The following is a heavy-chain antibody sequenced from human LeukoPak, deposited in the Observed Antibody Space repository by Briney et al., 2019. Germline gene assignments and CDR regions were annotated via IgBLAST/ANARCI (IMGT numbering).Heavy chain of an antibody. V-gene: IGHV1-2*06. Sequence: ASVKVSCKAAGYTFTGYYMFWVRQAPGQGLEWMGRINPNSGGTNYAQKFQGRVTMTRDTSISTAYMELSRLRSDDTAVYYCAXGYCSGGSCYSVEXWXXPXGQGXXXTV. D-gene: IGHD2-15*01. CDR3: AXGYCSGGSCYSVEXWXXP. CDR1: GYTFTGYY. CDR2: INPNSGGT. J-gene: IGHJ5*02.